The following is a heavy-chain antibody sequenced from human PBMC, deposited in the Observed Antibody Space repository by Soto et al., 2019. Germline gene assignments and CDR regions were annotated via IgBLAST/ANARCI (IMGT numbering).Heavy chain of an antibody. CDR2: IYYSGST. J-gene: IGHJ4*02. D-gene: IGHD2-15*01. Sequence: SETLSLTCTVSGGSISSGGYYWSWIRQHPGKGLEWIGYIYYSGSTYYNPSLKSRVTISVDTSKNQFSLKLSSVTAADTAVYYCARSLAVVAAAFDYWGQGTLVTVSS. CDR3: ARSLAVVAAAFDY. CDR1: GGSISSGGYY. V-gene: IGHV4-31*03.